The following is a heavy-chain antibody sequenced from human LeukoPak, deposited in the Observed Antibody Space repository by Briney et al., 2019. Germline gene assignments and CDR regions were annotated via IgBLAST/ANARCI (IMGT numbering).Heavy chain of an antibody. CDR1: GFTFSTYW. D-gene: IGHD3-22*01. CDR2: ISYDGSNK. Sequence: GGSLRLSCAASGFTFSTYWMHWVRQAPGKGLEWVAVISYDGSNKYYADSVKGRFTISRDNSKNTLYLQMNSLRAEDTAVYYCAKDGGYYDSSGYYYLVYWGQGTLVTVSS. CDR3: AKDGGYYDSSGYYYLVY. J-gene: IGHJ4*02. V-gene: IGHV3-30*18.